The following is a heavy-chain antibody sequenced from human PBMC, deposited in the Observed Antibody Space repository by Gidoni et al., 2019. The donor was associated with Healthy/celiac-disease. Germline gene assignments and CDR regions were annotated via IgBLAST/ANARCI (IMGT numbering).Heavy chain of an antibody. J-gene: IGHJ4*02. D-gene: IGHD1-26*01. CDR2: ISWNSGSI. CDR3: AKALRGGSYYGSLSR. Sequence: EVQLVESGGGLVQPGRSLRLSCAASGFTFDDYAMHWVRQAPGKGLEWVSGISWNSGSIGYADSVKGRFTISRDNAKNSLYLQMNSLRAEDTALYYCAKALRGGSYYGSLSRWGQGTLVTVSS. V-gene: IGHV3-9*01. CDR1: GFTFDDYA.